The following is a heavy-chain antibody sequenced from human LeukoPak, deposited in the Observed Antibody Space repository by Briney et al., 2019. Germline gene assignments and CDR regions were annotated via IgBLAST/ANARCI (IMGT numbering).Heavy chain of an antibody. D-gene: IGHD3-9*01. CDR1: GYSISSGYY. Sequence: SETLSLTCTVSGYSISSGYYWGWIRQPPGKGLEWIVSIYHSGSTYYNPSLKSRVTISVDTSKNQFSLKLSSVTAADTAVYYCARDIKTGYDILTGPIDYWGQGTLVTVSS. V-gene: IGHV4-38-2*02. CDR2: IYHSGST. CDR3: ARDIKTGYDILTGPIDY. J-gene: IGHJ4*02.